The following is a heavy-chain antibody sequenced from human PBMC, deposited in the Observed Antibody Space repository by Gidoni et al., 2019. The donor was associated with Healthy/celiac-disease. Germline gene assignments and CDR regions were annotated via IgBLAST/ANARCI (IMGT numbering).Heavy chain of an antibody. CDR3: ARDQITMVRGVVSDYYYYMDV. V-gene: IGHV1-69*01. CDR2: IIPIFGTA. Sequence: QVQLVQSGAEVKKPGSSVKVSCKASGGTFSSYAISWVRQAPGQGLEWMGGIIPIFGTANYAQKFQGRVTITADESTSTAYMELSSLRSEDTAVYYCARDQITMVRGVVSDYYYYMDVWGKGTTVTVSS. CDR1: GGTFSSYA. J-gene: IGHJ6*03. D-gene: IGHD3-10*01.